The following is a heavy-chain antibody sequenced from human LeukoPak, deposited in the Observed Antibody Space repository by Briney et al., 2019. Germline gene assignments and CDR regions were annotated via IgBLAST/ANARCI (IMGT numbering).Heavy chain of an antibody. D-gene: IGHD2-2*02. CDR2: ISSSSSYI. J-gene: IGHJ4*02. CDR1: GFAFSSCG. V-gene: IGHV3-21*01. CDR3: ARVGVPAAIPYDY. Sequence: GGSLRLSCAASGFAFSSCGMHWVRQAPGKGLEWVSSISSSSSYIYYADSVKGRFTISRDNAKNSLYLQMNSLRAEDTAVYYCARVGVPAAIPYDYWGQGTLVTVSS.